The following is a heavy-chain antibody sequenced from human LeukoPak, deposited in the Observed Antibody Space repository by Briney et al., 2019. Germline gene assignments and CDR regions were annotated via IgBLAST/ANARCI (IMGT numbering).Heavy chain of an antibody. CDR1: GFRVSRPY. J-gene: IGHJ5*02. CDR3: QKNKYTSSWLFDP. D-gene: IGHD6-13*01. CDR2: IYSSGNT. V-gene: IGHV3-53*01. Sequence: PGGSQTLSCTASGFRVSRPYMSWLRQAPGRGPEWVSVIYSSGNTYYADSVQGRFTISRDNSKNTLYLQMNSLRAEDTAVYYCQKNKYTSSWLFDPWGQGTLGTVSS.